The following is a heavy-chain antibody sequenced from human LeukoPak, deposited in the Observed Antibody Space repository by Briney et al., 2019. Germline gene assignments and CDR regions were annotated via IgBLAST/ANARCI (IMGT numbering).Heavy chain of an antibody. J-gene: IGHJ5*02. V-gene: IGHV1-69*13. CDR3: AREEGGPYSSSWYWFDP. Sequence: SVKVSCKASGGTFSSYAISWVRQAPGQGLEWMGGIIPIFGTANYAQKFQGRVTITADEPTSTAYMELSSLRSEDTAVYYCAREEGGPYSSSWYWFDPWGQGTLVTVSS. D-gene: IGHD6-13*01. CDR1: GGTFSSYA. CDR2: IIPIFGTA.